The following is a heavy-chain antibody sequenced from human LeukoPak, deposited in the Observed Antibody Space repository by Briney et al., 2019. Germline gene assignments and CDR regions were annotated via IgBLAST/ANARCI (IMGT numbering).Heavy chain of an antibody. Sequence: ASVKVSCKASGYTFTGQYMHWVRQAPGQGLEWMGWINPNSGGTSYAQKFQDRVTMTRDTSNNTAYMELSRLRSDDTAVYYCARDRSSDYMDVWGKGTTVTVSS. CDR2: INPNSGGT. D-gene: IGHD6-6*01. CDR1: GYTFTGQY. CDR3: ARDRSSDYMDV. V-gene: IGHV1-2*02. J-gene: IGHJ6*03.